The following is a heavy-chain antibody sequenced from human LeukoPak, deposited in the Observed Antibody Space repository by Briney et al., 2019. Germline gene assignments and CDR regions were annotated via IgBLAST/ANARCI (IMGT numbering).Heavy chain of an antibody. CDR1: GFPFHDYD. CDR3: AKVLGYYESSGYYQEGGFDY. J-gene: IGHJ4*02. V-gene: IGHV3-43*02. D-gene: IGHD3-22*01. Sequence: GGSLRLPCAASGFPFHDYDMHGVRQAPGKGLEWVSLICGDGVSTYYAESVKGRFTISRDNSKNSLYLQMNSLRSEDTALYYCAKVLGYYESSGYYQEGGFDYWGQGTLVTVSS. CDR2: ICGDGVST.